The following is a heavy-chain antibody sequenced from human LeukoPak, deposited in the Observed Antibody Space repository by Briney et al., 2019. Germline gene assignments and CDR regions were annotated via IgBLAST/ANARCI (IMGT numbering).Heavy chain of an antibody. Sequence: SETLSLTCTVSGGSINSYYWSSIRQPPGKGLEWIGYISYSGSTKYNPSLRSRVTISVDTSKNQFSLKLSSVTAADTAVYYCARDAPHNWFDPWGQGTLVIVSS. V-gene: IGHV4-59*01. CDR2: ISYSGST. J-gene: IGHJ5*02. CDR3: ARDAPHNWFDP. CDR1: GGSINSYY.